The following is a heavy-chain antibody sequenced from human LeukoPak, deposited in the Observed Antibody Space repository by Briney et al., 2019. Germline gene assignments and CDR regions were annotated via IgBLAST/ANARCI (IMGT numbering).Heavy chain of an antibody. CDR1: GGTFSNYA. J-gene: IGHJ4*02. D-gene: IGHD2-2*01. CDR2: IIPIFDTT. CDR3: ASGRTDIVVVPATLRNYYFDY. V-gene: IGHV1-69*06. Sequence: EASVKVSCKASGGTFSNYAITWVRQAPGQGLEWMGGIIPIFDTTNYAQKFQGRVTITADKSTSTAYMELSSLRSEDTAVYYCASGRTDIVVVPATLRNYYFDYWGQGTLVTVSS.